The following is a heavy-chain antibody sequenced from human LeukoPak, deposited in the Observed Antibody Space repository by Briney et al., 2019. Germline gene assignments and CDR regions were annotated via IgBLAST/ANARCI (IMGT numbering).Heavy chain of an antibody. D-gene: IGHD3-22*01. CDR1: DHTVIN. CDR2: VNTYNGHTYTGNT. CDR3: VVRSAALDAFDI. V-gene: IGHV1-18*01. Sequence: GASVKVSCMASDHTVINLSGMQYARGQGLEWMGWVNTYNGHTYTGNTNYAQKVQGRVPMTTNTSTNTAYMELRSLRFDNTVINYCVVRSAALDAFDIWGQGTMVTVSS. J-gene: IGHJ3*02.